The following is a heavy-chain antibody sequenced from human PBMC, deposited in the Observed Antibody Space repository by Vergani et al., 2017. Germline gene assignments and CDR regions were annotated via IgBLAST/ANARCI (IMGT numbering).Heavy chain of an antibody. D-gene: IGHD2-2*01. CDR3: ARTHPHGESRYYFDY. CDR2: IFSNDEK. V-gene: IGHV2-26*01. CDR1: GFSLSNARMG. J-gene: IGHJ4*02. Sequence: QVTLKESGPVLVKPTETLTLTCTVSGFSLSNARMGVSWIRQPPGKALEWLAHIFSNDEKSYSTSLKSRLTISKDTSKSQVVLTMTNMDPVDTATYYCARTHPHGESRYYFDYWGQGTLVTVSS.